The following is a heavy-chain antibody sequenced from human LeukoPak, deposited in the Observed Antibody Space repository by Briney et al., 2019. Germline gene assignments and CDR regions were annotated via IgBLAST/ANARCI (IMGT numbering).Heavy chain of an antibody. CDR3: ARGGDMSYYYYMDV. V-gene: IGHV4-61*01. J-gene: IGHJ6*03. CDR1: GYSISSGYY. Sequence: SETLSLTCTVSGYSISSGYYWSWIRQPPGKGLEWIGYIYYSGSTNYNPSLKSRVTISVDTSKNQFSLKLSSVTAADTAVYYCARGGDMSYYYYMDVWGKGTTVTVSS. CDR2: IYYSGST. D-gene: IGHD7-27*01.